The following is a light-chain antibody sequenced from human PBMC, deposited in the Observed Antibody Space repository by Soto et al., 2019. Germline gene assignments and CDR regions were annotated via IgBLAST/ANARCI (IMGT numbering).Light chain of an antibody. CDR1: QSVNSN. CDR3: QQYDNWPLT. J-gene: IGKJ4*01. CDR2: GAS. V-gene: IGKV3D-15*01. Sequence: EIVMTKSPSTLSLSPVEGVTLSCRASQSVNSNLAWYQQKPGQAPRLLIYGASTRATGIPARFSGSGSGTEFTLAISSLQSEDFAVYYCQQYDNWPLTFGGGTKVDIK.